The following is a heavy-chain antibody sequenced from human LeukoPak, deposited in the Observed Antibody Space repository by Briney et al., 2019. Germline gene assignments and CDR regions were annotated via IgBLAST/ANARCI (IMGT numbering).Heavy chain of an antibody. D-gene: IGHD5-12*01. CDR2: IKQDGGEK. Sequence: PGGSLRLSCVASGFTFSTYWMSWVRQAPGKGLEWVANIKQDGGEKYYVDSVKARFTISRDNAKNSLSLQMDSLRAEDTAVYYCVRDGGVSGYDLLDYWGQGTLVTVSS. CDR1: GFTFSTYW. CDR3: VRDGGVSGYDLLDY. J-gene: IGHJ4*02. V-gene: IGHV3-7*01.